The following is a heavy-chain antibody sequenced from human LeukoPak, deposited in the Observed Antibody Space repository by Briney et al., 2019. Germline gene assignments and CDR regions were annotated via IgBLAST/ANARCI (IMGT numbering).Heavy chain of an antibody. D-gene: IGHD6-19*01. CDR1: GFTFSSYW. CDR2: IKQDGSEK. V-gene: IGHV3-7*01. Sequence: PGGSLRLSCAASGFTFSSYWMSWGRQATGKGLEWVANIKQDGSEKYYVDSVKGRFTISRDNAKNSLYLQMNSLRAEDTAVYYCARGRAGGWYFFDYWGQGTLVTVSS. J-gene: IGHJ4*02. CDR3: ARGRAGGWYFFDY.